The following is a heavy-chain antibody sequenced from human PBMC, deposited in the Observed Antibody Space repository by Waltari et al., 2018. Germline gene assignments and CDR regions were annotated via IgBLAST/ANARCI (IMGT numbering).Heavy chain of an antibody. D-gene: IGHD1-26*01. CDR3: AAGSGVGATSHY. Sequence: QVQLQQWGAGLLKPSETLSLTCAVYGGSFSGYYWSWIRQPPGKGLEWIGEINHSGSTNYNPALKSRVTISVDTSKNQFSLKRSSVTAADTAVYYCAAGSGVGATSHYWGQGTLVTVSS. CDR1: GGSFSGYY. V-gene: IGHV4-34*01. CDR2: INHSGST. J-gene: IGHJ4*02.